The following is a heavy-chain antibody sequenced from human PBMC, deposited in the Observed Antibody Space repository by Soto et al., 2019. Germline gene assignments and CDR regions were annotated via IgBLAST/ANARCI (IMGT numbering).Heavy chain of an antibody. Sequence: GGSLRLSCTASGFTFGDYAMSWFRQAPGKGLEWVGFIRSKAYGGTTEYAASVKGRFTISRDDSKSIAYLQMNSLKTEDTAVYYCTRAYDFWSGYRSPHYYYYMDVWGKGTTVTVSS. CDR3: TRAYDFWSGYRSPHYYYYMDV. CDR1: GFTFGDYA. J-gene: IGHJ6*03. CDR2: IRSKAYGGTT. V-gene: IGHV3-49*03. D-gene: IGHD3-3*01.